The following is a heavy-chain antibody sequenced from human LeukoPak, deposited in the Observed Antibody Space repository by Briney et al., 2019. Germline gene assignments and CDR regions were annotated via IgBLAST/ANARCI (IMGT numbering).Heavy chain of an antibody. Sequence: SETLSLTCTVSGGSISSYYWSWIRQPPGKGLEWIGYIYYSGSTNYNPSLKSRVTISVDTSKNQFSLKLSSVTAADTAVYYCATRTYYYGSGSLDYWGQGTLVTVSS. CDR3: ATRTYYYGSGSLDY. V-gene: IGHV4-59*12. CDR1: GGSISSYY. CDR2: IYYSGST. J-gene: IGHJ4*02. D-gene: IGHD3-10*01.